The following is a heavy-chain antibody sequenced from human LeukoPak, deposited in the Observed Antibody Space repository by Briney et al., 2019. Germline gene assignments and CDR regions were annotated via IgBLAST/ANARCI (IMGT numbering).Heavy chain of an antibody. D-gene: IGHD1-1*01. CDR3: ARAGAGTTWDY. J-gene: IGHJ4*02. CDR2: INGNGGST. V-gene: IGHV3-20*04. Sequence: GGSLRLSCAASGFTFDDYAMSWVRQAPGKGLEWVSGINGNGGSTGYADSVKGRLTISRDNARNSPYLQMNSLRAEDTALYYCARAGAGTTWDYWGQGTLVTVSS. CDR1: GFTFDDYA.